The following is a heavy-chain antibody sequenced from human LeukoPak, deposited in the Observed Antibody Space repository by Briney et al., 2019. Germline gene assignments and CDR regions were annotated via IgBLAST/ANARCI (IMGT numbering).Heavy chain of an antibody. D-gene: IGHD1-26*01. V-gene: IGHV5-51*01. CDR3: ARPLQGIVGATGFDY. CDR2: IYPSDSDT. CDR1: EYSFATYW. J-gene: IGHJ4*02. Sequence: GESLKISCQGSEYSFATYWIAWLRRMPGKGLEWMGIIYPSDSDTRYSPSLQGQVTISADKSIKTAYLQWSSLEASDTAMYYCARPLQGIVGATGFDYWGQGTLVTVSS.